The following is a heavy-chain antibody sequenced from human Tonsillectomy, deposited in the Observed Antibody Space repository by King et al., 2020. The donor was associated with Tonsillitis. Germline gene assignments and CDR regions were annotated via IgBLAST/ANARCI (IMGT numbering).Heavy chain of an antibody. J-gene: IGHJ6*02. CDR3: STDPTWIQLWLTFDYYYYGLDV. CDR2: IKSKTDGETT. V-gene: IGHV3-15*01. Sequence: VQLVESGGGLVKPGGSLRLSCAASGFTLSNAWMNWVRQAPGKGLEWVGRIKSKTDGETTDYAAPVKGRFTISRDDSKNTMYLQMNSLKTEDTAVYYFSTDPTWIQLWLTFDYYYYGLDVWGQGTTVTVSS. D-gene: IGHD5-18*01. CDR1: GFTLSNAW.